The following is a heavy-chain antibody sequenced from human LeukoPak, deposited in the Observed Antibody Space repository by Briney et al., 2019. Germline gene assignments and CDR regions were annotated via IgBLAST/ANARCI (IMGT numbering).Heavy chain of an antibody. D-gene: IGHD6-13*01. J-gene: IGHJ4*02. CDR2: TSSSDAGT. CDR3: ASGYTSTWYLVLAY. V-gene: IGHV3-23*01. Sequence: GSLRLSCAASGFALSSYAMSWVRQAPGKGLEWVSATSSSDAGTYHAESVRGRFTISRDNSKNTLYLQMNSLRADDAAVYYCASGYTSTWYLVLAYWGQGTLVTVSS. CDR1: GFALSSYA.